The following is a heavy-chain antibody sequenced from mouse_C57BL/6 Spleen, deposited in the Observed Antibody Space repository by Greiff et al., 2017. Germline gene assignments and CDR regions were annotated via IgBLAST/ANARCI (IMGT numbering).Heavy chain of an antibody. Sequence: EVQLVESGPGLVKPSQSLSFTCSVTGYSITSGYYCNWIRQFPGNKLEWMGYISYDGSTNYNPYLKNRTSITRDTSTNQFFLKLNSVTTEDTATYYCARDYGSSTRGYAMDYWGQGTSVTVSS. CDR3: ARDYGSSTRGYAMDY. V-gene: IGHV3-6*01. CDR1: GYSITSGYY. J-gene: IGHJ4*01. D-gene: IGHD1-1*01. CDR2: ISYDGST.